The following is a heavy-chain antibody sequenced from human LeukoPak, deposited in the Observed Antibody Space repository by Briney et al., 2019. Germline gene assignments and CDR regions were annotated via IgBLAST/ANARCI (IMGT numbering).Heavy chain of an antibody. CDR2: ISGSGGST. Sequence: PGGSLRLSCAASGFTFSSYAMSWVRQAPGKGLERVSAISGSGGSTYYADSVKGRFTISRDNSKNTLYLQMNSLRAEDTAVYYCARASIRYGSGSYYRRANWFDPWGQGTLVTVSS. V-gene: IGHV3-23*01. CDR1: GFTFSSYA. J-gene: IGHJ5*02. CDR3: ARASIRYGSGSYYRRANWFDP. D-gene: IGHD3-10*01.